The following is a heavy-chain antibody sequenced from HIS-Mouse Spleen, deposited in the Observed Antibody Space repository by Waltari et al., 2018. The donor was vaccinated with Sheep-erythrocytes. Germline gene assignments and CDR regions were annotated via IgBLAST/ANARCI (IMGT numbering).Heavy chain of an antibody. CDR2: ISYDGSNK. Sequence: QVQLVESGGGVVQPGRSLRLSCAASGFTFSSYGMPWVRQAPGKGLEWVAVISYDGSNKYYADSVKGRFTISRDNSKNTLYLQMNSLRAEDTAVYYCAKDQDIVATVNYFDYWGQGTLVTVSS. D-gene: IGHD5-12*01. V-gene: IGHV3-30*18. CDR1: GFTFSSYG. CDR3: AKDQDIVATVNYFDY. J-gene: IGHJ4*02.